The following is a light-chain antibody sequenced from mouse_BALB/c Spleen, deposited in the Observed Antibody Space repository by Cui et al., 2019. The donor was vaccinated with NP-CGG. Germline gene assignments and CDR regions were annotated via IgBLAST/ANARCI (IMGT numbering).Light chain of an antibody. CDR3: ALWYSNHWV. Sequence: HAVVTQESALTTSPGETVTLTCRSSTGAVTTSNYANWVQEKPDHLFTGLIGGTNNRAPDIPVRFSGSLIGDKAALTITGAQTEDEAIYFCALWYSNHWVFGGGTKLTVL. CDR2: GTN. J-gene: IGLJ1*01. V-gene: IGLV1*01. CDR1: TGAVTTSNY.